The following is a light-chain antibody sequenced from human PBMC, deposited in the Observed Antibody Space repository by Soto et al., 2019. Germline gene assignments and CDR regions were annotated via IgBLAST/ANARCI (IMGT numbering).Light chain of an antibody. J-gene: IGLJ3*02. V-gene: IGLV2-14*01. CDR2: EVS. Sequence: QSVLTQPASVSGSPGQSITISCTGTSSDVGGYNYVSWYQHYPGKAPKLMIFEVSNRPSGVSNRFSGSKSGNTASLTISGLQAEDEADYYCSSYTSSNTWVFGGGTKLTVL. CDR3: SSYTSSNTWV. CDR1: SSDVGGYNY.